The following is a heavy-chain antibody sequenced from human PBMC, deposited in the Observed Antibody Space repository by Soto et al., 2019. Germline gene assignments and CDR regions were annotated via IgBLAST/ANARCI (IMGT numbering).Heavy chain of an antibody. V-gene: IGHV3-48*01. D-gene: IGHD7-27*01. CDR1: GLILSACA. CDR2: ISSSSSVK. CDR3: ARDLSWGSNWYYYMDV. J-gene: IGHJ6*03. Sequence: EVQLVESGGGLVQPGGSWRLSWETSGLILSACAINWVRQAPGKGLEWVSYISSSSSVKDYADSVKGRFTVSRDNARNSLYLQMNSLRAEDTAVYYCARDLSWGSNWYYYMDVWGKGTTVTVSS.